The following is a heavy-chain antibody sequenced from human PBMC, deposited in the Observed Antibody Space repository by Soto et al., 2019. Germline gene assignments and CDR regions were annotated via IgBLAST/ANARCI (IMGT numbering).Heavy chain of an antibody. V-gene: IGHV4-59*01. CDR2: IYYSGST. D-gene: IGHD1-1*01. CDR3: ASAAYNWNDYYYYYYMDV. CDR1: GGSISSYY. J-gene: IGHJ6*03. Sequence: SETLSLTCTVSGGSISSYYWSWIRQPPGKGLEWIGYIYYSGSTNYNPSLKSRVTISVDTSKNQFSLKLSSVTAADTAVYYCASAAYNWNDYYYYYYMDVWGKGTTVTVSS.